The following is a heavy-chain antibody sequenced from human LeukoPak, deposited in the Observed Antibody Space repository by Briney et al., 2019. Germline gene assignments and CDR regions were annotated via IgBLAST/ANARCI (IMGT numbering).Heavy chain of an antibody. CDR1: GGSISSYY. CDR3: ARTTEGYCRGGSCYYYYYYMDV. CDR2: IYYSGST. V-gene: IGHV4-59*01. J-gene: IGHJ6*03. D-gene: IGHD2-15*01. Sequence: PSETLSLTCTVSGGSISSYYWSWIRQPPGKGLEWIGYIYYSGSTNYNPSLKSRVTISVDTSKNQFSLKLSSVTAADTAVYYCARTTEGYCRGGSCYYYYYYMDVWGPGNPGHRLL.